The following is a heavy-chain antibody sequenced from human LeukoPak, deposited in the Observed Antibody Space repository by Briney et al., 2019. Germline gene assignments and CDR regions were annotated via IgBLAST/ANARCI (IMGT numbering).Heavy chain of an antibody. CDR2: IYYGGST. V-gene: IGHV4-59*01. CDR1: GGSISSYY. D-gene: IGHD3-10*01. J-gene: IGHJ6*02. CDR3: ASGKLGNNYGTGNFHFYGMDV. Sequence: PSETLSLTCTVSGGSISSYYWSWIRQPPGKGLEWIGYIYYGGSTNYNPSLKSRVTISVDTSKNQISLKLSSVTAADTAVYYCASGKLGNNYGTGNFHFYGMDVWGQGTTVTVSS.